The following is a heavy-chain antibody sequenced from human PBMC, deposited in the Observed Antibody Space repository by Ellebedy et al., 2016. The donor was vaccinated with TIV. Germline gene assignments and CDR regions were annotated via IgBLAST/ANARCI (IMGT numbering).Heavy chain of an antibody. Sequence: PGGSLRLSCAASGFTFNNYAMSWVRQAPGKGLEWVSSIIHDGSITYYADSVKGRFTISRDNSKNTVYLQMDSLRAEDTAIYYCARGRSGTYIHHAFDYWGRGTLVTVSS. CDR1: GFTFNNYA. V-gene: IGHV3-23*01. CDR3: ARGRSGTYIHHAFDY. D-gene: IGHD1-14*01. J-gene: IGHJ4*02. CDR2: IIHDGSIT.